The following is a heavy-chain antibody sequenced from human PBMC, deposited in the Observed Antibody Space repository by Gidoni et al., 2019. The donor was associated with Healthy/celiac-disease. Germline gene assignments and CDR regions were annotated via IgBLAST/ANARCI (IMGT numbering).Heavy chain of an antibody. CDR1: GFTFSTCG. D-gene: IGHD3-10*01. CDR2: IWYDGSNQ. CDR3: ARESSGSYYNSYYFDY. J-gene: IGHJ4*02. V-gene: IGHV3-33*01. Sequence: QVQRVASGGGVGQPGRSLRLYCAAAGFTFSTCGMHGVRQAPGKWLEWVAVIWYDGSNQYYADSVKGRFTISRDNSTNTLYLQMNSLRAEDTAVYYCARESSGSYYNSYYFDYWGQGTLVTVSS.